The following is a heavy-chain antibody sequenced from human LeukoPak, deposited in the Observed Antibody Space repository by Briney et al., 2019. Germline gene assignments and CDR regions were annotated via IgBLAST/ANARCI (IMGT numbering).Heavy chain of an antibody. D-gene: IGHD3-10*01. CDR1: GGSISSSSYY. Sequence: PSETLSLTCTVSGGSISSSSYYWGWIRQPPGKGLEWIGSIYYSGSTYYNPSLKSRVTISVDTSKNQFSLKLSSVTAADTAVYYCARHNYYGSGSYSQFDCWGQGTLVTVSS. V-gene: IGHV4-39*01. CDR3: ARHNYYGSGSYSQFDC. J-gene: IGHJ4*02. CDR2: IYYSGST.